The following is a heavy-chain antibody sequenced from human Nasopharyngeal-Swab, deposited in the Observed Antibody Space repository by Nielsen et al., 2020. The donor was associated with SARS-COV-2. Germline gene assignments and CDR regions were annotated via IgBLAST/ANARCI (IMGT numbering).Heavy chain of an antibody. V-gene: IGHV3-30*18. CDR3: AKDYSGWYLDYFFDY. J-gene: IGHJ4*02. CDR2: IAYDGSNR. Sequence: GESLKISCAASGFNFSNYGIHWVRQAPGKGLEWVSVIAYDGSNRYCADSVKGRFTISRDNSKNTVYLQMDSLGIEDTATYFCAKDYSGWYLDYFFDYWGQGTLVSVSS. D-gene: IGHD6-19*01. CDR1: GFNFSNYG.